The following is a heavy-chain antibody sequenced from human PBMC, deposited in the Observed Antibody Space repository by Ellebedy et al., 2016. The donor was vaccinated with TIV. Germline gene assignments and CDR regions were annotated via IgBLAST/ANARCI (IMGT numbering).Heavy chain of an antibody. CDR1: GFTFNFYS. V-gene: IGHV3-48*02. CDR3: ARRGNYLGDAFDI. D-gene: IGHD1-26*01. CDR2: IIGTGTTR. J-gene: IGHJ3*02. Sequence: GESLKISCAAPGFTFNFYSMNWVRQAAGKGLEWISFIIGTGTTRHYADSVKGRFTISRDNDKHLLFLQMNSLRDDDTAVYYCARRGNYLGDAFDIWGQGALVIVSS.